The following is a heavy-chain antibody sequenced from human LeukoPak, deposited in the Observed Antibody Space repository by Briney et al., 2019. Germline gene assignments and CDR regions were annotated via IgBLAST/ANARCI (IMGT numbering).Heavy chain of an antibody. Sequence: PSESLSPTCTVAGGSISSYYWSWIRQPAGRGLEWIGRIYTSGSTNYNPSLKSRVTISVDKSKNQFSLKLSSVTAADTAVYYCARPDPEGDAFDIWGQGTMVTVSS. CDR1: GGSISSYY. J-gene: IGHJ3*02. D-gene: IGHD1-14*01. CDR3: ARPDPEGDAFDI. CDR2: IYTSGST. V-gene: IGHV4-4*07.